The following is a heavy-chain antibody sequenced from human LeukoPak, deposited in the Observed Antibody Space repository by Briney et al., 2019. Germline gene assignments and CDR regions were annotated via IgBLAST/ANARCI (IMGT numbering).Heavy chain of an antibody. V-gene: IGHV3-23*01. CDR2: ISGSGGST. CDR3: AKTRGYSGYDPDFDY. D-gene: IGHD5-12*01. Sequence: GGSLRLSCAASGFTFSSYGMSWVRQAPGKGLEWVSAISGSGGSTYYADSVKGRFTISRDNSKNTLYLQMNSLRAEDTAVYYCAKTRGYSGYDPDFDYWGQGTLVTVSS. J-gene: IGHJ4*02. CDR1: GFTFSSYG.